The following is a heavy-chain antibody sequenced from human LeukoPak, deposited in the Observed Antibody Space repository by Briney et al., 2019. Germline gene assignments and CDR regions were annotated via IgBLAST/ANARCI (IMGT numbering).Heavy chain of an antibody. CDR2: VYYSGNT. D-gene: IGHD1-1*01. Sequence: SETLSLTCTFSGGSISSYYWSWIRRPPGKGLEWIGYVYYSGNTNYNPSLKSRVTISVDTSKNQFSLKLNSVTAADTAVYFCARRAYSAAYWKHFDYWGQGTLVTVSS. V-gene: IGHV4-59*08. CDR3: ARRAYSAAYWKHFDY. J-gene: IGHJ4*02. CDR1: GGSISSYY.